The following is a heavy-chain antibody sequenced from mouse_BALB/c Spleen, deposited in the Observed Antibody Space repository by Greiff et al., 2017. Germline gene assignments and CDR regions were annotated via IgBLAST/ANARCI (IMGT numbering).Heavy chain of an antibody. CDR1: GFTFSSYA. CDR3: ARGGDYDGTGAWFAY. Sequence: EVNVVESGGGLVKPGGSLKLSCAASGFTFSSYAMSWVRQTPEKRMEWVASISSGGSTYYPDSVKGRFTISRDNARNILYLQMSSLRSEDTAMYYCARGGDYDGTGAWFAYWGQGTLVTVSA. V-gene: IGHV5-6-5*01. J-gene: IGHJ3*01. CDR2: ISSGGST. D-gene: IGHD2-4*01.